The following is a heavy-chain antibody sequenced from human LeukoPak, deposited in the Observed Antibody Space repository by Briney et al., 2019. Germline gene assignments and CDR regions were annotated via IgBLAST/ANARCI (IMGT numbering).Heavy chain of an antibody. CDR1: GVSISRVA. CDR2: MYVYYTGKR. J-gene: IGHJ5*02. V-gene: IGHV4-59*01. Sequence: SETLCLSCSVSGVSISRVAWTWVRQPPGKGLEWIAYMYVYYTGKRNYNTSPKSRVTTSEDISKTQFSLKRSSVTAADTAVYYFARERGSGIITTGWFDAWGEGSLVTPSS. D-gene: IGHD1-26*01. CDR3: ARERGSGIITTGWFDA.